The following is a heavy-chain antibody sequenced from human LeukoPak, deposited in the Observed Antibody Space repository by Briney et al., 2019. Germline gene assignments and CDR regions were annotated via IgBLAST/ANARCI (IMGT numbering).Heavy chain of an antibody. CDR2: LTDSGGTT. J-gene: IGHJ4*02. V-gene: IGHV3-23*01. D-gene: IGHD3-22*01. Sequence: PGGSLRLSCVASGFTFSSYAMGWVRQAPGKRPEWVSSLTDSGGTTYYVDSVKGRFTISRDNSKNTLYLQMNSLRAEDTAVYYCARDSPVYYDSSGYYNPNFDYWGQGTLVTVSS. CDR1: GFTFSSYA. CDR3: ARDSPVYYDSSGYYNPNFDY.